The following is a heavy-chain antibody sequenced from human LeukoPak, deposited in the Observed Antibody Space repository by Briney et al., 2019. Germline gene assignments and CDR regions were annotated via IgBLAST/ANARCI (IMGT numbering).Heavy chain of an antibody. J-gene: IGHJ4*02. CDR2: INPNSGGT. CDR3: ARDPLGKRYYFDY. CDR1: GYTFTGYY. Sequence: ASVKVSCKASGYTFTGYYMHWVRQAPGQGLEWMGRINPNSGGTNYAQKFQGRVTITTDESTSTAYMELSSLRSEDTAVYYCARDPLGKRYYFDYWGQGTPVTVSS. D-gene: IGHD4-23*01. V-gene: IGHV1-2*06.